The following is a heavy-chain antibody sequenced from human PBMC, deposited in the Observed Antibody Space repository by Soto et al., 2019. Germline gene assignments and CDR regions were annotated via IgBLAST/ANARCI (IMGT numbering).Heavy chain of an antibody. V-gene: IGHV4-39*01. CDR1: GGSISSSSYY. J-gene: IGHJ4*02. CDR3: ARHVRVGYDFWSGYYRDPDY. D-gene: IGHD3-3*01. Sequence: SETLSLTCTVSGGSISSSSYYWGWIRQPPGKGLEWIGSIYYSGSTYYNPSLKSRVTISVDTSKNQFSLKLSSVTAADTAVYYCARHVRVGYDFWSGYYRDPDYWGQGTLVTVSS. CDR2: IYYSGST.